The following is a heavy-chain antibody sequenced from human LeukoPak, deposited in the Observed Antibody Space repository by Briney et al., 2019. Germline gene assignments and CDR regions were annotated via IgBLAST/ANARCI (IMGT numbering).Heavy chain of an antibody. CDR1: GYSFTSYW. CDR2: IYPGDSDT. J-gene: IGHJ4*02. V-gene: IGHV5-51*01. D-gene: IGHD6-19*01. Sequence: GESLKISCKGSGYSFTSYWIGWVRQMPGKGLEWMGIIYPGDSDTRYSPSFQGQVTISADKSISTAYLQWSSLKASDTAMYYCARHNLAVAGTPSIDYWGQGTLVTVSS. CDR3: ARHNLAVAGTPSIDY.